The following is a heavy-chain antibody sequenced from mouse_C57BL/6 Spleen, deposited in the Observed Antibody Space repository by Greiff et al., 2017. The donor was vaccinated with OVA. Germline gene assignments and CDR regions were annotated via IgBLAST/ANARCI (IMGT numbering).Heavy chain of an antibody. CDR3: AGGNYYGSSNYAMDY. Sequence: QVQLQQPGAELVRPGTSVKLSCKASGYTFTSYWMHWVKQRPGQGLEWIGVIDPSDSYTNYNQKFKGKATLTVDTSSSTAYMQLSSLTSEDSAVYYCAGGNYYGSSNYAMDYWGQGTSVTVSS. D-gene: IGHD1-1*01. V-gene: IGHV1-59*01. CDR2: IDPSDSYT. J-gene: IGHJ4*01. CDR1: GYTFTSYW.